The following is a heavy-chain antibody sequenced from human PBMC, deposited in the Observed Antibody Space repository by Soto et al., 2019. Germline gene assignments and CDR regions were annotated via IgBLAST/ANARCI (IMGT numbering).Heavy chain of an antibody. CDR1: GCTFSNAW. J-gene: IGHJ4*02. V-gene: IGHV3-15*01. Sequence: VGSLRLSCASSGCTFSNAWMSWVRQSPGKGLEWVGRIKSKTDGGTTDYAAPVKGRFTISRDDSKNTLYLQMNSLKTEDTAVYYCILEVRWGQGTLVSVSS. D-gene: IGHD3-22*01. CDR3: ILEVR. CDR2: IKSKTDGGTT.